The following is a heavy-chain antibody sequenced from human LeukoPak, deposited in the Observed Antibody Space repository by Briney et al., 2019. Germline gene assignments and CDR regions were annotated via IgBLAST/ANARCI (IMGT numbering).Heavy chain of an antibody. J-gene: IGHJ5*02. CDR1: GGTFSSYA. Sequence: GSSVKVSCKASGGTFSSYAISWVRQAPGQGLEWMGGIIPIFGTANYAQKFQGRVTITADESTSTAYMELSSLRSEDTAVYYCAREWYYDFWSGYLDWFDPWGQGTLVTVSS. V-gene: IGHV1-69*01. CDR3: AREWYYDFWSGYLDWFDP. D-gene: IGHD3-3*01. CDR2: IIPIFGTA.